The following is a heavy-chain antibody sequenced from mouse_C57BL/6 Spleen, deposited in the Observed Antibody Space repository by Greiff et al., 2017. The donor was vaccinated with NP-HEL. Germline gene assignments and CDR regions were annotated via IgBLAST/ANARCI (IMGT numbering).Heavy chain of an antibody. CDR1: GYTFTSYW. CDR3: ARWSNYYGSGYGYFDV. CDR2: IDPSDSYT. V-gene: IGHV1-69*01. J-gene: IGHJ1*03. Sequence: VQLQQPGAELVMPGASVKLSCKASGYTFTSYWMHWVKQRPGQGLEWIGEIDPSDSYTNYNQKFKGKSTLTVDKSSSTAYMQLSSLTSEDSAVYYCARWSNYYGSGYGYFDVWGTGTTVTVSS. D-gene: IGHD1-1*01.